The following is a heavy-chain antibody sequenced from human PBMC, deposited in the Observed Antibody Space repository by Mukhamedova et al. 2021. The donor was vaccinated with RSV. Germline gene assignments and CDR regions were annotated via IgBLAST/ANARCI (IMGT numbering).Heavy chain of an antibody. D-gene: IGHD4-23*01. CDR2: T. CDR3: AVTRGFDY. Sequence: TNYSPSFQGHVTISADKSIGTAYLQWSSLKASDTAMYYCAVTRGFDYWGQGTLVTVSS. J-gene: IGHJ4*02. V-gene: IGHV5-10-1*01.